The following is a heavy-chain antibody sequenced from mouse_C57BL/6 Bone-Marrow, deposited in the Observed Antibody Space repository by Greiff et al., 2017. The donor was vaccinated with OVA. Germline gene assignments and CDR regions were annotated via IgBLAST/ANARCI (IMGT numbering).Heavy chain of an antibody. CDR2: IYPSSGNT. CDR1: GYTFTSYG. J-gene: IGHJ2*01. D-gene: IGHD3-1*01. CDR3: ARGLY. Sequence: QVQLQQSGAELARPGASVKLSCKASGYTFTSYGISWVKQRTGQGLEWIGEIYPSSGNTYYNEKFKGKATLTTDKSSSTAYMEPRSLTSEDSAGYFCARGLYWGQGTTLTVSS. V-gene: IGHV1-81*01.